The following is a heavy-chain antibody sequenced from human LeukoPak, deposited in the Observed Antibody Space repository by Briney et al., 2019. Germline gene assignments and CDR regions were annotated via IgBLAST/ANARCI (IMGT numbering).Heavy chain of an antibody. D-gene: IGHD4-17*01. CDR3: ARHAGYGDYYYYYYYMDV. Sequence: PSETLSLTCAVYGGSFSGYYWSWIRQPPGKGLEWIGEINHSGSTNYNPSLKSRVTISVDTSKNQFSLKLNSVTAADTAVYYCARHAGYGDYYYYYYYMDVWGKGTTVTIS. J-gene: IGHJ6*03. CDR1: GGSFSGYY. V-gene: IGHV4-34*01. CDR2: INHSGST.